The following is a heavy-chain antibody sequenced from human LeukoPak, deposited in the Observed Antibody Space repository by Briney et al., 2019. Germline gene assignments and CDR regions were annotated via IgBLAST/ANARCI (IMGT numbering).Heavy chain of an antibody. CDR3: ARGGTKPSGNYDFWSGYYTSGYYYYYMDV. V-gene: IGHV1-69*05. D-gene: IGHD3-3*01. J-gene: IGHJ6*03. CDR2: IIPIFGTA. Sequence: ASVKVSCKASGGTFSSYAISWVRQAPGQGLEWMGGIIPIFGTANYAQKFQGRVTITRNTSISTAYMELSSLRSEDAAVYYCARGGTKPSGNYDFWSGYYTSGYYYYYMDVWGKGTTVTVSS. CDR1: GGTFSSYA.